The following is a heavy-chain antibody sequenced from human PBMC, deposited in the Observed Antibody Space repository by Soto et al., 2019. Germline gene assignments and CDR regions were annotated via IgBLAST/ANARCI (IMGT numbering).Heavy chain of an antibody. J-gene: IGHJ6*02. CDR2: IYYSGST. CDR1: SRPISSYY. V-gene: IGHV4-59*08. CDR3: ARHGQWLVTGYFYYGQDV. D-gene: IGHD6-19*01. Sequence: QVQLQESGPGLVKPSETLSLTCSVASRPISSYYCSWIRQHTGKGLTWTAYIYYSGSTNYNPSLKSRGYISVDTSKSQFSLKMSSVTAADTAVYYCARHGQWLVTGYFYYGQDVWAQGTTCTVSS.